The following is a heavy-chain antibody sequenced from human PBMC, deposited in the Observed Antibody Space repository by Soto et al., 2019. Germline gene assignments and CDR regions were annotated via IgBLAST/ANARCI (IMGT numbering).Heavy chain of an antibody. V-gene: IGHV3-30*18. J-gene: IGHJ6*03. CDR1: GFTFSSYG. CDR3: AKDAGLAGLYYYYYMDV. Sequence: PGGSLRLSCAASGFTFSSYGMHWVRQAPGKGLEWVAVISYDGSNKYYADSVKGRFTISRDNSKNTLYLQMNSLRAEDTAVYYCAKDAGLAGLYYYYYMDVWGKGTTVTVSS. D-gene: IGHD3-3*02. CDR2: ISYDGSNK.